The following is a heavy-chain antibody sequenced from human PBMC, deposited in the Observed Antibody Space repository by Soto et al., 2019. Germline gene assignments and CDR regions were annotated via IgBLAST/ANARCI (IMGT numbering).Heavy chain of an antibody. D-gene: IGHD5-12*01. Sequence: SETLSLTCTVSGGSISSYYWSWIRQPPGKGLEWIGYINYSGSTNYNPSLKSRVTISIDTSKNQFSLKLSSVTAADTAVYYCARGGWLRFDPWGQGTLVTGSS. CDR2: INYSGST. J-gene: IGHJ5*02. CDR1: GGSISSYY. CDR3: ARGGWLRFDP. V-gene: IGHV4-59*01.